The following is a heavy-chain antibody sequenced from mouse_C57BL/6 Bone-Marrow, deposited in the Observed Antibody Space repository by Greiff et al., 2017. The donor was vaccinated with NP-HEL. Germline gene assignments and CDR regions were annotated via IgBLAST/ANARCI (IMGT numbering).Heavy chain of an antibody. J-gene: IGHJ2*01. CDR1: GYTFTSYW. CDR2: IYPGSGST. CDR3: AREMYYYFDY. V-gene: IGHV1-55*01. Sequence: QVHVKQPGAELVKPGASVKMSCKASGYTFTSYWITWVKQRPGQGLEWIGDIYPGSGSTNYNEKFKSKATLTVDTSSSTAYMQLSSLTSEDSAVYYCAREMYYYFDYWGQGTTLTVSS.